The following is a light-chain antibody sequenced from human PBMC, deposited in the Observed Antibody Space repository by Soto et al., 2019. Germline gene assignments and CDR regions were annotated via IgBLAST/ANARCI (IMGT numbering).Light chain of an antibody. Sequence: QSVLTQAPCGSGSPGQSVAISWTGTSGDVGGYNYVSWYQQHPGKAPKLMIYEVNKRPSGVPDRFSGSKSGNTASLTVSGLQAEDEADYFCSSYAGSSNVFGTWTKANVL. J-gene: IGLJ1*01. CDR3: SSYAGSSNV. CDR2: EVN. CDR1: SGDVGGYNY. V-gene: IGLV2-8*01.